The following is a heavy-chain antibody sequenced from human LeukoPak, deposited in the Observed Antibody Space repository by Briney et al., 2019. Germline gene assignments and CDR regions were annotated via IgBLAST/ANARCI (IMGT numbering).Heavy chain of an antibody. V-gene: IGHV1-46*01. J-gene: IGHJ1*01. Sequence: ASVKLSCKASGYTFINYCMHWVRQAPGQGLELMGIINTSGGSTSYAQKFQGRVTMTRDKSTSTVYMELSSLRSEDTAVYYCARDESTSILWWWGQGTLVTVSS. CDR1: GYTFINYC. CDR2: INTSGGST. CDR3: ARDESTSILWW. D-gene: IGHD2-21*01.